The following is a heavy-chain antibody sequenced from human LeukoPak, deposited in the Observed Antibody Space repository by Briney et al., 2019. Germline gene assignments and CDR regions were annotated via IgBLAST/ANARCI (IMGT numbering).Heavy chain of an antibody. CDR2: IWYDGSNK. V-gene: IGHV3-33*06. CDR3: AKVYSSSWYAVFDY. D-gene: IGHD6-13*01. CDR1: GFTFSTYS. Sequence: GGSLRLSCAASGFTFSTYSMNWVRQAPGKGLEWVAVIWYDGSNKYYADSVKGRFTISRDNSKNTLYLQMNSLRAEDTAVYYCAKVYSSSWYAVFDYWGQGTLVTVSS. J-gene: IGHJ4*02.